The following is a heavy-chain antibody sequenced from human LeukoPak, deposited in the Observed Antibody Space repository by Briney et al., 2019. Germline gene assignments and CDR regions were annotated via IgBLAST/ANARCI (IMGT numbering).Heavy chain of an antibody. J-gene: IGHJ4*02. V-gene: IGHV4-4*09. CDR2: IYTSGST. Sequence: SETLSLTPTVSVGSISSYYSSSIRHPPRERLEWIGYIYTSGSTNYNPSLKSRVTISVDTSKNQFSLKLSSVTAADTAVYYCARLLQSQSDYWGQGTLVTVSS. D-gene: IGHD4-11*01. CDR1: VGSISSYY. CDR3: ARLLQSQSDY.